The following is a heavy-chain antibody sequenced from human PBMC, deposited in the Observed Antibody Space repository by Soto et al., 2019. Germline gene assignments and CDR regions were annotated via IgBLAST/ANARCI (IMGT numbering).Heavy chain of an antibody. CDR2: ISYDGSNK. Sequence: QAQLVESGGGVVQPGRSLRLSCAPSGFTFSNYAMHWVRQAPGKGLEWLAVISYDGSNKYYAASVKGRFTISRENSKNTLYLQMNSLRAEDTAVYYCARDKRDLRFLEWSYYFDYWGQGTLVTVSS. V-gene: IGHV3-30-3*01. J-gene: IGHJ4*02. CDR1: GFTFSNYA. CDR3: ARDKRDLRFLEWSYYFDY. D-gene: IGHD3-3*01.